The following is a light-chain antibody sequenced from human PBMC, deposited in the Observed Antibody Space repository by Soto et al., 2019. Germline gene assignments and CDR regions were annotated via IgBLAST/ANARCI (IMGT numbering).Light chain of an antibody. CDR2: MAS. Sequence: EIVVTQFPLSLPVILGESASISCRSSQSLLHSNGFNYLDWYLQRPGQSPQLLIYMASSRASGVPDRFSGSGSGTDFTLTITRVEAEDVGIYYCMQAVQTPWSFGQGTKVEIK. J-gene: IGKJ1*01. CDR1: QSLLHSNGFNY. V-gene: IGKV2-28*01. CDR3: MQAVQTPWS.